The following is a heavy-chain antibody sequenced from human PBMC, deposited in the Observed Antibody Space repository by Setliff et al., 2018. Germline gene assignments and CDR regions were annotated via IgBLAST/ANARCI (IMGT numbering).Heavy chain of an antibody. CDR2: IKGKTDGLAT. D-gene: IGHD3-16*01. CDR3: ARGRDYGFDI. Sequence: PGGSLRLSCAASGFTFSNAWMNWVRQAPGKGLEWVGRIKGKTDGLATDYAAPVKGRFTISRDDSTNKLYLQMNSLKTEDTAVYYCARGRDYGFDIWGQGTMVTVSS. J-gene: IGHJ3*02. V-gene: IGHV3-15*07. CDR1: GFTFSNAW.